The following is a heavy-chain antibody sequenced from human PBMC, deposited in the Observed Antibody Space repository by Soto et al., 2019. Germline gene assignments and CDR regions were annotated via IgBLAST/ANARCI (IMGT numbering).Heavy chain of an antibody. V-gene: IGHV3-11*01. CDR2: ISSSGSTI. CDR3: SSFPPISYYGSGSYYNYYYGMDV. D-gene: IGHD3-10*01. Sequence: GGSLRLSCAASGFTFSDYYMGWIRQAQGKGLGWVSYISSSGSTINYADSVKGRFTISRDNAKNSLYLQMNSLRAEDTAVYSCSSFPPISYYGSGSYYNYYYGMDVWGQGTTVTVSS. CDR1: GFTFSDYY. J-gene: IGHJ6*02.